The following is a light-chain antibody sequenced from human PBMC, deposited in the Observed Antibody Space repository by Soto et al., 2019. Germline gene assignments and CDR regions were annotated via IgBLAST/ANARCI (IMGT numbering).Light chain of an antibody. V-gene: IGKV1-5*03. CDR1: QSISSW. J-gene: IGKJ4*01. Sequence: DIQMTQSPSTLPASVGDRVTITCRASQSISSWLAWYQQKPGKAPKLVIYKASSLERGVPSRFSGSGSGTEFTLTISSLQPDDFATYYCQQYDDYSVTFGGGTKVEIK. CDR3: QQYDDYSVT. CDR2: KAS.